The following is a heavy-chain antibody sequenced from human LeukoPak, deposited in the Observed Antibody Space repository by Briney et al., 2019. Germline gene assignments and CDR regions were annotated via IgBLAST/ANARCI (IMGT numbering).Heavy chain of an antibody. CDR2: FYISGST. Sequence: SETLPLTCTVSGGSISSYYWSWIRQPAGKRLEWIGHFYISGSTNYNPSLKSRVTISVDTSKNQFFLKLSSVTAADTAVYYCARHGSIATGAFTYWGQGTLVTVSS. J-gene: IGHJ4*02. V-gene: IGHV4-4*07. D-gene: IGHD6-13*01. CDR3: ARHGSIATGAFTY. CDR1: GGSISSYY.